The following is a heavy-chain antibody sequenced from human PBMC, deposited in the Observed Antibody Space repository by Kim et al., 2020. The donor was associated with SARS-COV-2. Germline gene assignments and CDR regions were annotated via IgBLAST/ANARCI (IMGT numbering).Heavy chain of an antibody. D-gene: IGHD2-15*01. J-gene: IGHJ4*02. CDR1: GFTFSSYG. CDR2: ISYDGSNK. V-gene: IGHV3-30*18. CDR3: AKDPSDIVVVSYFDY. Sequence: GGSLRLSCAASGFTFSSYGMHWVRQAPGKGLEWVAVISYDGSNKYYADSVKGRFTISRDNSKNTLYLQMNSLRAEDTAVYYCAKDPSDIVVVSYFDYWGQGTLVTVSS.